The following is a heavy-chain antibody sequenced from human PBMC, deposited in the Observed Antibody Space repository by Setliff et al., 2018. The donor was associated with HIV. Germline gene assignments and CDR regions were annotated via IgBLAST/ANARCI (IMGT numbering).Heavy chain of an antibody. V-gene: IGHV3-7*01. D-gene: IGHD6-13*01. Sequence: GGSLRLSCAASGFIFSTSWMSWVRQAPGKGPEWVANVKPDGSGIYYVDSVKGRFTISRDNAKNSLYLQMNSLRVEDTAMYYCTRGTYNSSRENWFDPWGQGTLVTVSS. CDR3: TRGTYNSSRENWFDP. CDR2: VKPDGSGI. CDR1: GFIFSTSW. J-gene: IGHJ5*02.